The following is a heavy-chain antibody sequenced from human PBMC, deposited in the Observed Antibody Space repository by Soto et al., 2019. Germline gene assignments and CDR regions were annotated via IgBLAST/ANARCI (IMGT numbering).Heavy chain of an antibody. J-gene: IGHJ5*02. V-gene: IGHV4-31*03. CDR2: ISSSGST. D-gene: IGHD2-21*02. Sequence: PSETMSLTCTVSGDSIGGVGFWSWIRQFPGRGLEWIGCISSSGSTYYNPALNNRISVSLDTSQNQFSLKLLSVTAADTAIYYCARSGVTGIVIPSHWFDPWGQGTLVTVSS. CDR3: ARSGVTGIVIPSHWFDP. CDR1: GDSIGGVGF.